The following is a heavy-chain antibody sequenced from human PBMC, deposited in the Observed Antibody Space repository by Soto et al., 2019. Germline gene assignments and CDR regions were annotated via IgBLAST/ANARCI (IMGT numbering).Heavy chain of an antibody. CDR2: IWFDGSNT. J-gene: IGHJ6*02. V-gene: IGHV3-33*01. CDR1: GFSFSTDG. D-gene: IGHD5-18*01. CDR3: ARVEAPLIHSDHYYYGMDV. Sequence: GGSLRLSCEGSGFSFSTDGMHWVRQSPGKGLQWVAVIWFDGSNTYYADSVKGRFTISRDNSKNTLYLQMNNLRVEGTAVYHCARVEAPLIHSDHYYYGMDVWGQGTKVTVSS.